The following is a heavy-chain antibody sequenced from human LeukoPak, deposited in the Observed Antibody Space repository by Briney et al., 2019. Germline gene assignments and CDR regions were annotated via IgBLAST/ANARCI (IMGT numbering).Heavy chain of an antibody. CDR2: ISSSGSTI. D-gene: IGHD3-3*01. Sequence: GGSLRLSCAASGFTFSDYYMSWIRQVPGKGLEWVSYISSSGSTIYYADSVKGRFTISRDNAKNSLYLQMNSLRAEDTAVYYCAREVGMGITIFGVVNDPFDIWGQGTMVTVSS. CDR1: GFTFSDYY. J-gene: IGHJ3*02. V-gene: IGHV3-11*04. CDR3: AREVGMGITIFGVVNDPFDI.